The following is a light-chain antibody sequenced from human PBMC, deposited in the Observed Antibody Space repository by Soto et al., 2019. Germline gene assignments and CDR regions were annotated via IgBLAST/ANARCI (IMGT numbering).Light chain of an antibody. CDR2: DVT. J-gene: IGLJ3*02. Sequence: QSALTQPRSVSGSPGQSVTISCTGTNDDVGAYDYVSWYQHRPGRAPQVRVHDVTKRPPWVPDGFSGSKSGITASLTISGLQAADEADYYYCSYTGTYAWVFGGGTKVTVL. CDR3: CSYTGTYAWV. CDR1: NDDVGAYDY. V-gene: IGLV2-11*01.